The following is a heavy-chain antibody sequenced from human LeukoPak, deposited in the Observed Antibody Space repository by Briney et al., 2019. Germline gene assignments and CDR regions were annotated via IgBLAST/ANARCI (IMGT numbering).Heavy chain of an antibody. CDR2: INNDGISP. J-gene: IGHJ3*02. D-gene: IGHD2-15*01. Sequence: PGGSLRLSCAASGFDFRTYWMHWVRQAPGKGLVWVSRINNDGISPSYADSVEGRFTISRDNAKNTVYLQMKALTVEDTAVYYCAGAFDCNGGSCLPAFEMWSQGTMVTVSS. CDR1: GFDFRTYW. V-gene: IGHV3-74*01. CDR3: AGAFDCNGGSCLPAFEM.